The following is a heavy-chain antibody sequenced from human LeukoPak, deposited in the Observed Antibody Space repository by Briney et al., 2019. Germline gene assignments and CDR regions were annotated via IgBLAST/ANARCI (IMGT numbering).Heavy chain of an antibody. CDR1: GFTFSNHD. V-gene: IGHV3-21*01. CDR2: IDTDDTYI. D-gene: IGHD3-22*01. CDR3: ARAAVSTYCYDSSGYYAPFDY. Sequence: GGSLRLSCAASGFTFSNHDMNWVRQAPGKGLEWISSIDTDDTYIHYADSVKGRFTISRDNSKNTLYLQMNSLRAEDTAVYYCARAAVSTYCYDSSGYYAPFDYWGQGTLVTVSS. J-gene: IGHJ4*02.